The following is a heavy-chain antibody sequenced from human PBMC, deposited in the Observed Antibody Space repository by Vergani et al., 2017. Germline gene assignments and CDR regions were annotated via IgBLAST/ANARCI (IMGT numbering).Heavy chain of an antibody. J-gene: IGHJ3*02. CDR1: GFTFSSYS. D-gene: IGHD3-10*01. Sequence: VQLVESGGGVVQPGRSLRLSCAASGFTFSSYSMNWVRQAPGKGLEWVGRIKSKTDGGTTDYAAPVKGRFTISRDDSKNTLYLQRNSLKTEDTAVYYCTTSITMVRGVMDPDAFDIWGQGTMVTVSS. V-gene: IGHV3-15*01. CDR3: TTSITMVRGVMDPDAFDI. CDR2: IKSKTDGGTT.